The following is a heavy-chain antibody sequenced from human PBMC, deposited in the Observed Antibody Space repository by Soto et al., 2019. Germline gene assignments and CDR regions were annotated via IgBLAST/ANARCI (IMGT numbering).Heavy chain of an antibody. CDR1: GFTFSSYG. J-gene: IGHJ6*02. Sequence: QVQLVESGGGVVQPGRSLRLSCAASGFTFSSYGMHWVRQAPGKVLEWVAVISYDGSNKYYADSVKGRFTISRDNSKNTLYLQMNSLRAEDTAVYYCAKEIGGDYYYYGMDVWGQGTTVTVSS. D-gene: IGHD3-16*01. CDR2: ISYDGSNK. V-gene: IGHV3-30*18. CDR3: AKEIGGDYYYYGMDV.